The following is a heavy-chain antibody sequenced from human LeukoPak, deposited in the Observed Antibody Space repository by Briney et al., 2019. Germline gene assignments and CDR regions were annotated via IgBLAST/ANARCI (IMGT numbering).Heavy chain of an antibody. D-gene: IGHD3-22*01. CDR3: ARDNGYYYAGY. V-gene: IGHV3-21*01. Sequence: GGSLRLSCAASGFTFSSYSMNWVRQAPGKGLEWVSSISSSSSYIYYADSVKGRFTISRDNTKNSLYLQMNSLRAEDTAVYYCARDNGYYYAGYWGQGTLVTVSS. CDR2: ISSSSSYI. CDR1: GFTFSSYS. J-gene: IGHJ4*02.